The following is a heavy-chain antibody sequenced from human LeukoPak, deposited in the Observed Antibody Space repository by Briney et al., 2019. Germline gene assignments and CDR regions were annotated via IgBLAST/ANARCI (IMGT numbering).Heavy chain of an antibody. D-gene: IGHD3-10*01. V-gene: IGHV3-66*04. Sequence: GGSLRLSCAASGITVSGNYMSWVRRAPGKGLEWVSVIYSGGGTNNADSVKGRFTISRDNSKNTLYLQLNSLRAEDTAVYYCARHTSGVADYWGQGTLVTVSS. CDR3: ARHTSGVADY. CDR1: GITVSGNY. CDR2: IYSGGGT. J-gene: IGHJ4*02.